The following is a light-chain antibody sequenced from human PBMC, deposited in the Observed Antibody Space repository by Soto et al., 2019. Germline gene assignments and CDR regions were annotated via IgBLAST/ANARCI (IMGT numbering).Light chain of an antibody. CDR1: QTISRDD. J-gene: IGKJ3*01. CDR2: ATS. CDR3: YQYYTSPHT. Sequence: EIVLTQSPGTLSSSPGETATLSCRTSQTISRDDLAWYQQRPGQAPRLLVSATSRRATGIPDRFYGYGSGTDFTLTISSLEPEDFGVYYCYQYYTSPHTFGPGTRVDIK. V-gene: IGKV3-20*01.